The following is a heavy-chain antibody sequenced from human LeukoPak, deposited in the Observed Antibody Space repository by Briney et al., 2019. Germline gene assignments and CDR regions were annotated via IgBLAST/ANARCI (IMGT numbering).Heavy chain of an antibody. D-gene: IGHD6-6*01. J-gene: IGHJ4*02. Sequence: PSETLSLTCAVYGGSFSGYYWSWIRQPPGKGLEWIGEINHSGSTNYNPSLKSRVTMSVDTSKNQFSLKLSSVTAADTAVYYCARRHSSSLDYWGQGTLVTVSS. CDR1: GGSFSGYY. CDR2: INHSGST. V-gene: IGHV4-34*01. CDR3: ARRHSSSLDY.